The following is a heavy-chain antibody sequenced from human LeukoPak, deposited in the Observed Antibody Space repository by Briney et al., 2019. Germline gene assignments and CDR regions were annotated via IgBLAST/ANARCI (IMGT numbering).Heavy chain of an antibody. J-gene: IGHJ4*02. CDR3: PTDPAAPGIESPFDS. CDR1: GFTFSNAW. Sequence: GGSLRLSCAASGFTFSNAWMSWVRQAPGKGLEWVGRIKSKTDGGTTDYAAPVKGRFTISRDDSKNTLYLQMNSLKTEDTAVYSFPTDPAAPGIESPFDSGGQEPRPPVPS. CDR2: IKSKTDGGTT. D-gene: IGHD6-13*01. V-gene: IGHV3-15*01.